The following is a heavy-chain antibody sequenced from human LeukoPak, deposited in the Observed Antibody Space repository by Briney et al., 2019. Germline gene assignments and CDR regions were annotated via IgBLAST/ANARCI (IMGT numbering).Heavy chain of an antibody. Sequence: ASVKVSCKASGGTFSSYAISWVRQAPGQGLELMGGIIPIFGTANYAQKFQGRVTITTDESTSTAFMELSSLRSEDTAVYYCARDFDCSSTSCYSWFDPWGQGTLVTVSS. CDR1: GGTFSSYA. CDR2: IIPIFGTA. J-gene: IGHJ5*02. D-gene: IGHD2-2*01. V-gene: IGHV1-69*05. CDR3: ARDFDCSSTSCYSWFDP.